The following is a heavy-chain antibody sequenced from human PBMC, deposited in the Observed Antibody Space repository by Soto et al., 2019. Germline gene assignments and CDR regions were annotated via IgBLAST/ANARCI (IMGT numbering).Heavy chain of an antibody. Sequence: SETLSLTCAVYGGSFSGYYWSWIRQPPGKGLEWIGEINHSGSTNYNPSLKSRVTISVDTSKNQFSLKLSSVTAADTAVYYCARVVGYYDFWSGGDYDYWGQGTLVTVSS. CDR3: ARVVGYYDFWSGGDYDY. D-gene: IGHD3-3*01. CDR1: GGSFSGYY. V-gene: IGHV4-34*01. CDR2: INHSGST. J-gene: IGHJ4*02.